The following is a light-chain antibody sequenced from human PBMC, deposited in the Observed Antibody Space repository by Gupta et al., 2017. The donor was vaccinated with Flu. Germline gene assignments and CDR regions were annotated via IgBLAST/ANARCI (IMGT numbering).Light chain of an antibody. CDR1: DIGSRP. J-gene: IGLJ3*02. CDR2: SDR. CDR3: QVWDSSSDRQV. Sequence: SVTCGGTDIGSRPVHWYQQRPGQDPVLVIYSDRNRPSGIPERFSGSNPGNTATLTISRIEAGDEADYYCQVWDSSSDRQVFGGGTKLTVL. V-gene: IGLV3-12*02.